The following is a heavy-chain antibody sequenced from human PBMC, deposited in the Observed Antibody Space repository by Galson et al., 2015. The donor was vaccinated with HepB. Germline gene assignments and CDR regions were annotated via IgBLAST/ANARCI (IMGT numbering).Heavy chain of an antibody. CDR3: AKDRGRFLEWLLSPKGGFDY. CDR2: ISYDGSNK. V-gene: IGHV3-30*18. D-gene: IGHD3-3*01. J-gene: IGHJ4*02. CDR1: GFTFSSYG. Sequence: SLRLSCAASGFTFSSYGMHWVRQAPGKGLEWVAVISYDGSNKYYADSVKGRFTISRDNSKNTLYLQMNSLRAEDTAVYYCAKDRGRFLEWLLSPKGGFDYWGQGTLVTVSS.